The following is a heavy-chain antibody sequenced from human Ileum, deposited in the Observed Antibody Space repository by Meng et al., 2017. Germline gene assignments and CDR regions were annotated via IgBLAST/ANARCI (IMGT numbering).Heavy chain of an antibody. J-gene: IGHJ4*02. Sequence: QLVESGGGLVQPGGSLRLSCTASGFTVSGNYMIWVRQAPGKGLEWVSLIYSGGRTHYADSVKGRFTISRDNSKNTLYLQMHSLTAEDTAIYYCARPPASGWDVVCGQGTLVTVSS. CDR1: GFTVSGNY. CDR3: ARPPASGWDVV. V-gene: IGHV3-66*04. CDR2: IYSGGRT. D-gene: IGHD6-19*01.